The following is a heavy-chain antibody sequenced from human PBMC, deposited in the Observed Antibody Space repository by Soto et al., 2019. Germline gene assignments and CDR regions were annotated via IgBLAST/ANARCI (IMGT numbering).Heavy chain of an antibody. Sequence: SVKVSCKASGGTFSSYAISWVRQAPGQGLEWMGGIIPILGTANYAQKFQGRVTITADESTSTAYMELSSLRSEDTAVYYCGRDYPADDIVVVPAAKPYYYYGMDVWGQGTTVTGSS. CDR1: GGTFSSYA. J-gene: IGHJ6*02. CDR2: IIPILGTA. CDR3: GRDYPADDIVVVPAAKPYYYYGMDV. D-gene: IGHD2-2*01. V-gene: IGHV1-69*13.